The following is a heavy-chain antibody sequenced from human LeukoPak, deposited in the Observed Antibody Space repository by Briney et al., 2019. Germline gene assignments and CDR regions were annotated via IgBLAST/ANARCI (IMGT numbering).Heavy chain of an antibody. Sequence: ASVMASCKASGYTFSTYEINWVRQATGQGLEWMGWVHPNNGDTVYAQRFQGRVTMTRNTSISTAYMELSSLRSEDTAVYYCTRGPRDDPWGQGTLVTASS. J-gene: IGHJ5*02. CDR3: TRGPRDDP. CDR1: GYTFSTYE. CDR2: VHPNNGDT. V-gene: IGHV1-8*01.